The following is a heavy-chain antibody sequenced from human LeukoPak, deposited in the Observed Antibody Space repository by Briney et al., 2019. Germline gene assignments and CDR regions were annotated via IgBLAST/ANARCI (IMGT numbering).Heavy chain of an antibody. D-gene: IGHD1-26*01. J-gene: IGHJ3*02. CDR2: IIPIFGTA. CDR3: ARSYAPHDAFDI. V-gene: IGHV1-69*13. CDR1: GGTFSSYA. Sequence: ASVKVSCKASGGTFSSYAVSWVRQAPGQGLEWMGGIIPIFGTANYAQKFQGRVTITADESTSTAYMELSSLRSEDTAVYYCARSYAPHDAFDIWGQGTMVTVSS.